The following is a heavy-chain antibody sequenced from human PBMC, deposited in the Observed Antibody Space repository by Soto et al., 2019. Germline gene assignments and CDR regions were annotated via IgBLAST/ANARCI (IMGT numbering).Heavy chain of an antibody. D-gene: IGHD3-16*01. CDR1: GATFDSCS. J-gene: IGHJ4*02. CDR2: LPHDGSSE. CDR3: PTGPRFYYDTSRS. V-gene: IGHV3-30-3*02. Sequence: PXGSLAVSCGASGATFDSCSEHWSRQAPGTGLEWVAVLPHDGSSESYSDAVKGRFTISTNSAKNTLFLQMTSLRAEDTGLYYCPTGPRFYYDTSRSWGQGTQVTVSS.